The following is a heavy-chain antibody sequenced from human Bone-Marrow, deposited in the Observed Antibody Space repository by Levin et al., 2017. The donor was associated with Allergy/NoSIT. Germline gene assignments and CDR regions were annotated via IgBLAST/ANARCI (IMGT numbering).Heavy chain of an antibody. J-gene: IGHJ4*02. V-gene: IGHV3-23*01. CDR1: GFTFSNYA. CDR2: ITTSGGST. Sequence: GGSLRLSCAASGFTFSNYAMSWVRQAPGKGLEWVSAITTSGGSTYYADSVKGRFTISRDNSKNTLYLQMNSLRADDTAVYYCAKGDRNGVRGVTFDYWGQGTLVTVSS. CDR3: AKGDRNGVRGVTFDY. D-gene: IGHD3-10*01.